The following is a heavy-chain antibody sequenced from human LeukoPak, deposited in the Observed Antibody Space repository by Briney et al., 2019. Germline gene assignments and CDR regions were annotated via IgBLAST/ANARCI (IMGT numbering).Heavy chain of an antibody. D-gene: IGHD2-21*02. CDR1: GFTFSGDE. J-gene: IGHJ4*02. Sequence: GGSLRLSCAVYGFTFSGDEMKWVRQAPGKGLQWISYISSRGVTIYYADSVKGRFTISRDDAKNSLYLQMNSLRDEDTAVYYFASRGDWNSVQGTLVTVSS. CDR3: ASRGDWN. CDR2: ISSRGVTI. V-gene: IGHV3-48*03.